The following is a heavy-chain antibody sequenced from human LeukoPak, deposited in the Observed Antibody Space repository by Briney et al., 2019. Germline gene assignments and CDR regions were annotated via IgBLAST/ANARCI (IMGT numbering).Heavy chain of an antibody. CDR1: GGSISSYY. J-gene: IGHJ2*01. V-gene: IGHV4-59*08. CDR2: IYYSGST. D-gene: IGHD5-12*01. CDR3: ARRGWLRSGSFDL. Sequence: PSETLSLTCTVSGGSISSYYWSWIRQPPGKGLEWIGYIYYSGSTNYNPSLKSRVTISVDTSKNQFSLKLSSVTAADTAVYYCARRGWLRSGSFDLWGRGTLVTVSS.